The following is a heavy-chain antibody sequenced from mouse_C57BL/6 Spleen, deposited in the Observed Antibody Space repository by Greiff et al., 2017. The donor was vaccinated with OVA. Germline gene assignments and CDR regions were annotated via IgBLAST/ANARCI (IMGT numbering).Heavy chain of an antibody. CDR1: GYAFTNYL. Sequence: QVHVKQSGAELVRPGTSVKVSCKASGYAFTNYLIEWVKQRPGQGLEWIGVINPGSGGTNYNEKFKGKATLTADKSSSTAYMQLSSLTSEDSAVYFCALNYYGSSSYFDYWGQGTTLTVSS. D-gene: IGHD1-1*01. V-gene: IGHV1-54*01. CDR3: ALNYYGSSSYFDY. CDR2: INPGSGGT. J-gene: IGHJ2*01.